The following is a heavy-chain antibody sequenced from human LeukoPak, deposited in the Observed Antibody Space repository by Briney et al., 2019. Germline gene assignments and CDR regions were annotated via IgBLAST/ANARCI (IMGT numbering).Heavy chain of an antibody. CDR3: AKDMAAYYYASGNIDY. Sequence: GGSLRLSCAASGFTFSNYEMNWVRQAPGKGLEWVSYISSSGTSIYYADSVKGRFSISRDNSKNSLYLQMNSLRAEDTALYYCAKDMAAYYYASGNIDYWGQGTLVTVSS. CDR1: GFTFSNYE. D-gene: IGHD3-10*01. V-gene: IGHV3-48*03. J-gene: IGHJ4*02. CDR2: ISSSGTSI.